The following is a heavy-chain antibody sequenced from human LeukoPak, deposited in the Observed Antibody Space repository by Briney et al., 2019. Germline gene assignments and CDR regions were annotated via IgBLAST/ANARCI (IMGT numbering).Heavy chain of an antibody. D-gene: IGHD2-2*01. CDR2: INPNSGGT. V-gene: IGHV1-2*02. CDR3: ARGFLVVVPAAIAY. J-gene: IGHJ4*02. Sequence: ASVKVSCKASGYTFTGYYMHWVRQAPGQGLEWMGWINPNSGGTNYAQKFQGRVTMTRDTSISTAYMELSRLRSDDTAVYYCARGFLVVVPAAIAYWGQGTLVTVSS. CDR1: GYTFTGYY.